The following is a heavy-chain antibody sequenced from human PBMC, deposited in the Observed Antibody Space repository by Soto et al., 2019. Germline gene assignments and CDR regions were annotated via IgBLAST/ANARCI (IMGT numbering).Heavy chain of an antibody. D-gene: IGHD2-15*01. J-gene: IGHJ3*02. CDR2: ISYDGSIE. CDR1: GFTFRTYA. Sequence: QVELVESGGGVVQPGRSLRLSCAVSGFTFRTYALHWVRLAPGKGLEWVAVISYDGSIEYYADSVKGRFTISRDNSKNTLYLQMNSLRAEDTAVYYCARAFALLLPAFDIWGQGTMVTVSS. CDR3: ARAFALLLPAFDI. V-gene: IGHV3-30-3*01.